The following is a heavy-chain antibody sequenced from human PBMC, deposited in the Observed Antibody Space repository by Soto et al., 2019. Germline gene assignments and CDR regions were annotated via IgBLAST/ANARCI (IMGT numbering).Heavy chain of an antibody. CDR1: GGSISSGNYY. V-gene: IGHV4-30-4*01. CDR2: ISYSGST. Sequence: QVQLQESGPGLVKPSQTLSLTCTVSGGSISSGNYYWSWIRKPPGKGLEWIGFISYSGSTYYSTSLKSRVNISVDTSKSQFSLNLSFVTAADTSVYYCATMGTPATGLYFFDYWGQGSLVTVSS. J-gene: IGHJ4*02. D-gene: IGHD2-15*01. CDR3: ATMGTPATGLYFFDY.